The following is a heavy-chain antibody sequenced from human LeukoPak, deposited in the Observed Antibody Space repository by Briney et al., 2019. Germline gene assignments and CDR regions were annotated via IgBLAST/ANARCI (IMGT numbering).Heavy chain of an antibody. CDR2: IYYSGST. CDR1: GGSVNSGSYY. CDR3: ARGGGLWELIYGALDY. J-gene: IGHJ4*02. V-gene: IGHV4-61*01. Sequence: SETLSLTCTVSGGSVNSGSYYWNWIRQPPGKGLEWIGYIYYSGSTNYNPSLKSRVTISVDTSKNQFSLKLSSVTAADTAVYYCARGGGLWELIYGALDYWGQGTLVTVSS. D-gene: IGHD1-26*01.